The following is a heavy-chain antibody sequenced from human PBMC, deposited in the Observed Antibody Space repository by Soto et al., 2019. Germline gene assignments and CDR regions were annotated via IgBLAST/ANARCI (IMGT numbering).Heavy chain of an antibody. CDR3: ARVPGYCSGDSCRSGY. J-gene: IGHJ4*02. Sequence: QLQLQESGPGLVKPSETLSLTCTVSGGSISSSSYYWGWIRQPPGKGLEWIGSIYYSGSTYYNLSLKSRVTSTVHTSKNQFSLKLSSVTAADTAVDFGARVPGYCSGDSCRSGYWGQGSLVTVSS. CDR1: GGSISSSSYY. CDR2: IYYSGST. V-gene: IGHV4-39*01. D-gene: IGHD2-15*01.